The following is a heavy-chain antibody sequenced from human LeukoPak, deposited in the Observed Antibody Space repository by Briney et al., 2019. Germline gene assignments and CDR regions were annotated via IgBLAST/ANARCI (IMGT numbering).Heavy chain of an antibody. D-gene: IGHD7-27*01. Sequence: GGSLRLSCAASGFTVTNFAIAWVRQAPGKGLEWVAAIGGDADGTTYPDRVRGRFFLSRDSSKNTLYLQMNVLTVEDTAVYHCVHPTGEGWFYLPYWGQGTPVTVSS. CDR3: VHPTGEGWFYLPY. CDR2: IGGDADGT. V-gene: IGHV3-23*01. CDR1: GFTVTNFA. J-gene: IGHJ4*02.